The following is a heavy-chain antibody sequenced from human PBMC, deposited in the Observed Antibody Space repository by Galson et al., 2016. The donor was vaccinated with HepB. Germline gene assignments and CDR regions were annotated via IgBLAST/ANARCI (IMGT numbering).Heavy chain of an antibody. CDR2: ITGSGDRT. D-gene: IGHD6-13*01. CDR3: AKDRRGPAAGTWYYDL. CDR1: GLTFSSYA. V-gene: IGHV3-23*01. Sequence: SLRLSCAASGLTFSSYAMSWVRPAPGRGLEWVSSITGSGDRTYFSEAVKRRFTISRDNSKNTQYLQMSSLRAEDAAVYYCAKDRRGPAAGTWYYDLWGRGTVVTLSS. J-gene: IGHJ2*01.